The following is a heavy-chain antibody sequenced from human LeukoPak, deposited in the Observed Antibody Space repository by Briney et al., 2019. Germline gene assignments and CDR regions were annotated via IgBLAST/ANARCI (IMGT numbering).Heavy chain of an antibody. J-gene: IGHJ6*02. CDR2: IYHSGST. D-gene: IGHD4/OR15-4a*01. Sequence: SGTLSLTCAVSGGSISSSKWWSWVRQPPGKVVEWIGEIYHSGSTNYNPSLKSRVTISVDKSKNQFSLKLSSVTAADTAVYYCARLRVPSRDYYYYYGMDVWGQGTTVTVSS. CDR1: GGSISSSKW. CDR3: ARLRVPSRDYYYYYGMDV. V-gene: IGHV4-4*02.